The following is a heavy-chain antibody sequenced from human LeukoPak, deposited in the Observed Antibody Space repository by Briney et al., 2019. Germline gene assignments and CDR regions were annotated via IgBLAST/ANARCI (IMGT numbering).Heavy chain of an antibody. CDR2: IIPILGIA. D-gene: IGHD4-17*01. Sequence: ASVKVSCKASGGTFSSYAISWVRQAPGQGLEWMGRIIPILGIANYAQKFQGRVTITADKSTSTAYMELSSLRSEDTAVYYCARADYGDPQRDAFDIWGQGTMVTVSS. CDR1: GGTFSSYA. CDR3: ARADYGDPQRDAFDI. V-gene: IGHV1-69*04. J-gene: IGHJ3*02.